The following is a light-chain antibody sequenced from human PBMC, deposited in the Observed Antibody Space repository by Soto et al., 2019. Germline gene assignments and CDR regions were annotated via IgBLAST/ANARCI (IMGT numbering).Light chain of an antibody. CDR2: DVS. Sequence: QSALTQPASVSGSPGQSITISCTGTSSDIGSHNYVSWYQQHPGEVPRLMIYDVSNRPSGVSNRFSGSKSGNTASLTISGLQAEDEADYYCGSYTSDNTLVFGGGTKLTVL. CDR1: SSDIGSHNY. CDR3: GSYTSDNTLV. V-gene: IGLV2-14*03. J-gene: IGLJ2*01.